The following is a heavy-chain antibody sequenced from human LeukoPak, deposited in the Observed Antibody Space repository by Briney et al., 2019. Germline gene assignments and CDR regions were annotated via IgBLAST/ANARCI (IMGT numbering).Heavy chain of an antibody. Sequence: GGSLRLSCAASGFTFSDVYMSWIRPAPGRGLEWVSYITSAGRAIYYADSVQGRFTISRDNAKNSLYLQMNGLRAEATAVYYCASDIVATSGDFWGQGTLVTVSS. CDR1: GFTFSDVY. CDR2: ITSAGRAI. D-gene: IGHD5-12*01. CDR3: ASDIVATSGDF. J-gene: IGHJ4*02. V-gene: IGHV3-11*01.